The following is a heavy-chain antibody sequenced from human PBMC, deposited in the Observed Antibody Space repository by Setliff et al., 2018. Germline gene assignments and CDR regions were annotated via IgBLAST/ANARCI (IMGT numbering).Heavy chain of an antibody. V-gene: IGHV3-48*04. Sequence: GGSLRLSCAAPGFTFSNFGMNWVCQAPGKGLEWVSYISSSGSTIYYADSVKGRFTISRDNAKNSLYLQMNSLRAEDTAVYYCARDHNYAYDYWGQGTLVTVSS. CDR1: GFTFSNFG. J-gene: IGHJ4*02. D-gene: IGHD1-1*01. CDR3: ARDHNYAYDY. CDR2: ISSSGSTI.